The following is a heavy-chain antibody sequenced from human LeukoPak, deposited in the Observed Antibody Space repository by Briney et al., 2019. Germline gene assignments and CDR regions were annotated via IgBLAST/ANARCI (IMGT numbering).Heavy chain of an antibody. V-gene: IGHV3-66*01. J-gene: IGHJ4*02. D-gene: IGHD3-3*01. CDR2: IYSGGST. CDR3: ARGSGYHTRPDY. CDR1: GFTFSSYG. Sequence: GGTLRLSCAASGFTFSSYGMSWVRQAPGKGLEWVSVIYSGGSTYYADSVKGRFTISRDNSKNTLYLQMNSLRAEDTAVYYCARGSGYHTRPDYWGQGTLVTVSS.